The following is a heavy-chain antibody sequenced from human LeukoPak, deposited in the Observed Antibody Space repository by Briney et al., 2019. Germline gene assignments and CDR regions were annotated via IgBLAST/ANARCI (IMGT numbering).Heavy chain of an antibody. D-gene: IGHD3-10*01. Sequence: PSETLSLTCTVSGGSINSYYWTWIRRPPGKGLEWIGYIYYSGSTKYNPSLTSRVTISVDSSKNQFSLKLSSVAAADTAVYFCASTTLLGAQDYWGRGTLVTVSS. V-gene: IGHV4-59*01. CDR3: ASTTLLGAQDY. J-gene: IGHJ4*02. CDR1: GGSINSYY. CDR2: IYYSGST.